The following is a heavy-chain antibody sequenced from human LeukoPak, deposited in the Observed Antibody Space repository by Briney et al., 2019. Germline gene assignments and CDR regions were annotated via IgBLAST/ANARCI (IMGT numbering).Heavy chain of an antibody. CDR2: IYPGDSDT. Sequence: GESLQISCKASGYSFTDYWIGWVRQMPGKGLEWMGIIYPGDSDTRYSPSFQGQVTISADKSISTAYLQWSSLKASDTAMYYCARQGGIAVAGNYFDYWGQGTLVTVSS. CDR1: GYSFTDYW. J-gene: IGHJ4*02. D-gene: IGHD6-19*01. V-gene: IGHV5-51*01. CDR3: ARQGGIAVAGNYFDY.